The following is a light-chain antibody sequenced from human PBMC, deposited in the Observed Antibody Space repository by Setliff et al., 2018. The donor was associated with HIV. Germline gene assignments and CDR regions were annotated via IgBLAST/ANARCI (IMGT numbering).Light chain of an antibody. V-gene: IGLV2-23*02. Sequence: QSALTQPASVSGSPGQSITISCTGTSSDVGSFNLVSWYQQHPGKAPKLIIYEVTKRPSGVSNRFSGSKSGNTASLTISGLQAEDETDYYCCSYAGSRTPWVFGGGTKVTVL. CDR1: SSDVGSFNL. J-gene: IGLJ3*02. CDR3: CSYAGSRTPWV. CDR2: EVT.